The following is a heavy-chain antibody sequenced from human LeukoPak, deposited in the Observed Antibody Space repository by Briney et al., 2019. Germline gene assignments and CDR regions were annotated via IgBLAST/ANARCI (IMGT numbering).Heavy chain of an antibody. V-gene: IGHV3-7*01. D-gene: IGHD5-24*01. CDR2: IKQDGSEK. CDR1: GFTFSSYW. CDR3: ARDDVAWLQVPGVNAFDV. Sequence: PGGSLRLSCAASGFTFSSYWMTWVRQAPGKGLEWVANIKQDGSEKYYVDSVKGRFTISRDNAKNSLFLQMNSLRAEDTAVYYCARDDVAWLQVPGVNAFDVWGQGTIIIVSS. J-gene: IGHJ3*01.